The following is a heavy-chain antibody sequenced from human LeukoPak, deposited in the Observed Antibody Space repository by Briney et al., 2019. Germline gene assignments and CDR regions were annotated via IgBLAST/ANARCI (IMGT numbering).Heavy chain of an antibody. V-gene: IGHV4-30-4*08. CDR1: GGSISSSSYY. D-gene: IGHD2-8*01. Sequence: SETLSLTCAVSGGSISSSSYYWGWIRQPPGKGLEWIGYIYYSGSTYYNPSLKSRVTISVDTSKNQFSLKLSSVTAADTAVYYCARGPVYAILSWFDPWGQGTLVTVSS. CDR2: IYYSGST. CDR3: ARGPVYAILSWFDP. J-gene: IGHJ5*02.